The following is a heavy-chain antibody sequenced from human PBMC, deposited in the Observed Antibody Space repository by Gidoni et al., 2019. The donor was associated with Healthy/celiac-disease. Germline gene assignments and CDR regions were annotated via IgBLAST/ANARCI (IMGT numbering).Heavy chain of an antibody. D-gene: IGHD4-4*01. V-gene: IGHV3-53*01. CDR2: SYSGVST. Sequence: EVQLVESGGGLIQPGGSLRLSCAASGFTVSSNYMSWVRQAPGKGLEWVSVSYSGVSTYYADSVKGRFTISRDNSKNTLYLQMNSLRAEDTAVYYCARETAYSNYVNYFDYWGQGTLVTVSS. CDR3: ARETAYSNYVNYFDY. J-gene: IGHJ4*02. CDR1: GFTVSSNY.